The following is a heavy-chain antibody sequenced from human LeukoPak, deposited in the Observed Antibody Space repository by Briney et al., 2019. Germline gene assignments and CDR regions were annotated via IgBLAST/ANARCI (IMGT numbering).Heavy chain of an antibody. CDR2: VHHSGRT. J-gene: IGHJ4*02. CDR1: GGPLTGYY. V-gene: IGHV4-34*01. D-gene: IGHD3-16*01. CDR3: ARDDAHLGGTFFDS. Sequence: SETLSLTCDVYGGPLTGYYWSWIRQAPGKGLEWIGEVHHSGRTLYNLSLMGRVTISVDTSKNQFSLWLNSVTAADTAVYYCARDDAHLGGTFFDSWGQGILVTVSS.